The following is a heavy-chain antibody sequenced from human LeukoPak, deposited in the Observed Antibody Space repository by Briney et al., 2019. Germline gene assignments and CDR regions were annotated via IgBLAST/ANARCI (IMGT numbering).Heavy chain of an antibody. CDR3: ARELERVFDY. D-gene: IGHD1-1*01. Sequence: GGSLKLSCAASGFSFRTYSMNWVRQAPGKGLEWVSSIRSGSRYIYYADSVKGRFTISRDNSKNTLYLQMNSLRAEDTAVYYCARELERVFDYWGQGTLVTVSS. V-gene: IGHV3-21*01. CDR2: IRSGSRYI. CDR1: GFSFRTYS. J-gene: IGHJ4*02.